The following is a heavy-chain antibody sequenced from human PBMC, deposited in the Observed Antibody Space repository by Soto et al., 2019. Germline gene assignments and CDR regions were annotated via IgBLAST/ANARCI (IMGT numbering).Heavy chain of an antibody. D-gene: IGHD6-19*01. CDR3: ARIVGIRNSIGQRYYFDY. J-gene: IGHJ4*02. Sequence: KPSETLSLTCSVSGDSINSDKYYWGWIRQPPGKGLEWIGSIYYRGNTYYKTSLKTRVTISLDKSKNQFYLKLNSVTAADTAEYYCARIVGIRNSIGQRYYFDYWGQGTLVTVSS. CDR1: GDSINSDKYY. CDR2: IYYRGNT. V-gene: IGHV4-39*01.